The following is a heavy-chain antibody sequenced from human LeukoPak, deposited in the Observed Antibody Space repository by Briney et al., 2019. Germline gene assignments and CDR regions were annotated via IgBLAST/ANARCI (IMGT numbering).Heavy chain of an antibody. CDR1: GGSISSGGYS. Sequence: SETLSLTCTVSGGSISSGGYSWSWIRQPPGKGLEWIGYIYHSGSTYYNPSLKSRVTISVDRSKNQFSLKLSSVTAADTAVYYCARSQVGVWFVDYWGQGTLVTVSS. V-gene: IGHV4-30-2*01. CDR2: IYHSGST. J-gene: IGHJ4*02. D-gene: IGHD3-10*01. CDR3: ARSQVGVWFVDY.